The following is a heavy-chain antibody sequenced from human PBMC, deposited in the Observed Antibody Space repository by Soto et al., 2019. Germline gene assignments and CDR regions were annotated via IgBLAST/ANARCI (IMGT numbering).Heavy chain of an antibody. CDR3: AKERSGGWRLDY. Sequence: PGGSLRLSYAACRFAFSTYAMNWVRQAPGKGLEWVSGISGSGASTYYADSVKGRFTVSRDNSKNTLYLQMNSLRAEDTAVFYCAKERSGGWRLDYWGRGTLVTVSS. D-gene: IGHD6-19*01. CDR1: RFAFSTYA. V-gene: IGHV3-23*01. J-gene: IGHJ4*02. CDR2: ISGSGAST.